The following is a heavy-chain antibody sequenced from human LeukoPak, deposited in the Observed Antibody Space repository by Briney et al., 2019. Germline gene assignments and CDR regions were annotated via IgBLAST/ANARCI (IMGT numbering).Heavy chain of an antibody. CDR3: ARLDYDSSGYYADY. J-gene: IGHJ4*02. D-gene: IGHD3-22*01. V-gene: IGHV1-8*01. CDR1: GYTFTSYD. Sequence: ASVKVSCKASGYTFTSYDINWVRQATGQGLEWMGWMNPNSGNTGYAQKVQGRVTMTRNTSISTAYMELSSLRSEDTAVYYCARLDYDSSGYYADYWGQGTLVTVSS. CDR2: MNPNSGNT.